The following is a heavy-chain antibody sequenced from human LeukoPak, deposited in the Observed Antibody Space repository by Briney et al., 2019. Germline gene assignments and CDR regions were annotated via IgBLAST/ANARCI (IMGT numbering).Heavy chain of an antibody. J-gene: IGHJ6*02. CDR1: GFTFGDYA. V-gene: IGHV3-49*04. CDR3: TRAYADYDYYGMDV. D-gene: IGHD2-8*01. CDR2: IRSKAYGGTT. Sequence: GGSLRLSCTASGFTFGDYAMTWVRQAPGKGLECVGFIRSKAYGGTTEYAASVKSRFTISRDDSKSIAYLQMNSLKTEDTAVYYCTRAYADYDYYGMDVWGQGTTVTVS.